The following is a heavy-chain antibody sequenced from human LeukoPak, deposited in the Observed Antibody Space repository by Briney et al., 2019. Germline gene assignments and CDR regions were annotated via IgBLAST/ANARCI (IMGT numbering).Heavy chain of an antibody. Sequence: GGSLRLSCAASGFTFDDYGMSWVRQAPGKGLEWVSGINWNGGSTGYADSVKGRFTISRDNAKNSLYLQMNSLRAEDTAVYYCAKDRQSYSSSYFDYWGQGTLVTVSS. CDR1: GFTFDDYG. CDR2: INWNGGST. D-gene: IGHD6-13*01. CDR3: AKDRQSYSSSYFDY. J-gene: IGHJ4*02. V-gene: IGHV3-20*04.